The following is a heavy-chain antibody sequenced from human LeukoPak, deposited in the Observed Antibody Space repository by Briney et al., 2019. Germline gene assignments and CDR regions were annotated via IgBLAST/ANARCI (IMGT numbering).Heavy chain of an antibody. CDR3: ARARNYCESTTCYNHFDD. V-gene: IGHV1-69*06. J-gene: IGHJ4*02. Sequence: SVKVSCKASGGSFNTHGISWVRQAPGQGLEWMGRIIPIFSTTTYAQKFQGRVTITADKSTSTAYMEVSSLRSEGTAVYYCARARNYCESTTCYNHFDDWGQGTLVTVSS. D-gene: IGHD2-2*02. CDR1: GGSFNTHG. CDR2: IIPIFSTT.